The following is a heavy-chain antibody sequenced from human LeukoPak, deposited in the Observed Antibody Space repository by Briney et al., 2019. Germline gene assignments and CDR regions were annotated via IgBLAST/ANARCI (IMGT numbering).Heavy chain of an antibody. D-gene: IGHD2-2*01. CDR2: IRYDGSNK. J-gene: IGHJ4*02. Sequence: GGSLRLSCAASGFTFSSYGMHWVRQAPGKGLEWVAFIRYDGSNKYYADSVKGRFTISRDNSKNTLYLQMNSLRAEDTAVYYCTRPAVNGGEFDYWGQGTLVTVSS. CDR1: GFTFSSYG. CDR3: TRPAVNGGEFDY. V-gene: IGHV3-30*02.